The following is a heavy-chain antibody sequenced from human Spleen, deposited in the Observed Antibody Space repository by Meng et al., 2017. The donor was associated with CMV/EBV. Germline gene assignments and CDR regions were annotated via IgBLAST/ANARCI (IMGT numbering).Heavy chain of an antibody. V-gene: IGHV3-21*04. J-gene: IGHJ4*02. D-gene: IGHD1-26*01. CDR1: GFTFSSYS. Sequence: GGSLRLSCAASGFTFSSYSMNWVRQAPGKGLEWVSSISSSSSYIYYADSVKGRFAISRDNSKNSLYLQMISLRAEDTALYYCARVRFGGSYCFDYWGQGTLVTVSS. CDR3: ARVRFGGSYCFDY. CDR2: ISSSSSYI.